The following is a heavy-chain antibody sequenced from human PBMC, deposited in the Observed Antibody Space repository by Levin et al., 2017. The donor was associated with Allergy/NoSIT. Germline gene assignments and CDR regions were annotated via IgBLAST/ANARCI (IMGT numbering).Heavy chain of an antibody. CDR1: GFTFSSYA. CDR2: ISGSGAST. CDR3: AKYPFDY. V-gene: IGHV3-23*01. Sequence: GESLKISCAASGFTFSSYAMSWVRQAPGKGLEWVSAISGSGASTYYADSAKGRFTISRDNSKNTLYLQMNSLRAEDTAVYYCAKYPFDYWGQGTLVTVSS. J-gene: IGHJ4*02.